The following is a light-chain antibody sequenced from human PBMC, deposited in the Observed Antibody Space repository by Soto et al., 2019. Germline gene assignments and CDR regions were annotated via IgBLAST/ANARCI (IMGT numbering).Light chain of an antibody. V-gene: IGLV2-14*03. CDR3: GSYTISSTLVI. CDR2: DVT. CDR1: PSDIGAYNY. J-gene: IGLJ2*01. Sequence: QSALTQTASVSGSPGQSITISCSGTPSDIGAYNYVSWYQHLPGKAPKVIIYDVTNRPSGVSSRFSGSKSGTTASLTISGLQGEDEANYYCGSYTISSTLVIFGGGTKLTVL.